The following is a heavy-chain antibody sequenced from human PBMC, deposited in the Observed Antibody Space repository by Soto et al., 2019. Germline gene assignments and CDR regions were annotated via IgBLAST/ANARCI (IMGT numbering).Heavy chain of an antibody. D-gene: IGHD3-22*01. CDR1: GYSFAGYW. CDR2: IDPSDTQT. V-gene: IGHV5-10-1*01. Sequence: GESLKISCKGSGYSFAGYWITWVRQMPGKGVEWMGRIDPSDTQTYYSPSFRVHVTISAAKSITTVFLQWSSLRASDTAMYYCARQIYDSDSGPNFQYYFDSWGQGALVTVSS. J-gene: IGHJ4*02. CDR3: ARQIYDSDSGPNFQYYFDS.